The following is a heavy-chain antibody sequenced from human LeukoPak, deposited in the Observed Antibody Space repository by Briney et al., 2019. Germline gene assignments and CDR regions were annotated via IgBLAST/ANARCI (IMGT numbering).Heavy chain of an antibody. Sequence: GGSLRLSCAASGLPFGISWMSWVRQAPGKGLQCVGNIKPDGSETFYVDSVRGRFTISRDNARNLLFLQMNGLRVDDTAVYYCAFGNAFDVWGRGTMVTVSS. CDR1: GLPFGISW. CDR3: AFGNAFDV. D-gene: IGHD2-15*01. J-gene: IGHJ3*01. CDR2: IKPDGSET. V-gene: IGHV3-7*01.